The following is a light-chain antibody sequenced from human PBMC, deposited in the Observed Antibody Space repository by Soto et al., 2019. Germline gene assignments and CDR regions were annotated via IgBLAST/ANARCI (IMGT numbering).Light chain of an antibody. CDR3: QKYNSALT. CDR2: AAS. J-gene: IGKJ3*01. V-gene: IGKV1-27*01. CDR1: QGISNY. Sequence: DIQMTQSPSSLSASVGDRVTITCRASQGISNYLAWYQQKPGKVPKLLIYAASTWQSCVQSRFSGSGSGTDFTLTISSLQPEDVATYYCQKYNSALTFGPGTKVDIK.